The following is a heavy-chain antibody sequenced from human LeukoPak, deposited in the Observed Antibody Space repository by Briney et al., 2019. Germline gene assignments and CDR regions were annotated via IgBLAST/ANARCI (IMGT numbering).Heavy chain of an antibody. CDR3: ARDFLPGHQIATIRSLPDY. D-gene: IGHD5-24*01. CDR2: ISSSSSYI. V-gene: IGHV3-21*01. CDR1: GFTFSSYS. Sequence: GGSLRLSCAASGFTFSSYSVNWVRQAPGKGLEWVSSISSSSSYIYYADSVKGRFTISRDNAKNSLYLQMNSLRAEDTAVYYCARDFLPGHQIATIRSLPDYWGQGTLVTVSS. J-gene: IGHJ4*02.